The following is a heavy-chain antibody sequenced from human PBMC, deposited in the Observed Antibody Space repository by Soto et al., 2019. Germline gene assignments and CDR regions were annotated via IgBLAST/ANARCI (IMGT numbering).Heavy chain of an antibody. CDR2: IIPILGIA. J-gene: IGHJ3*02. Sequence: ASVNVSCKASGGTFSSYAISWVRQAPGQGLEWMGGIIPILGIANYAQKFQGRVTITADKSTSTAYMELSSLRSEDTAVYYCARAGVEMATITAFDIWGQGTMVTVSS. CDR3: ARAGVEMATITAFDI. CDR1: GGTFSSYA. D-gene: IGHD5-12*01. V-gene: IGHV1-69*10.